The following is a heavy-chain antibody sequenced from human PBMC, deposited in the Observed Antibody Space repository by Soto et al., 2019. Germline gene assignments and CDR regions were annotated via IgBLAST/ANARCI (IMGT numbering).Heavy chain of an antibody. CDR1: GFTFNNYG. CDR3: ARRQISPPTRGAASARGGMDV. Sequence: QVQLVESGGGVVQPGMSLRLSCAASGFTFNNYGMHWVRQAPGKGLEWVAVIWNDGNGYYYANSVKGRFTISRDNSKNTLYLQMSSLRAEDTAVYYCARRQISPPTRGAASARGGMDVWGQGTTVTVSS. D-gene: IGHD6-13*01. CDR2: IWNDGNGY. J-gene: IGHJ6*02. V-gene: IGHV3-33*01.